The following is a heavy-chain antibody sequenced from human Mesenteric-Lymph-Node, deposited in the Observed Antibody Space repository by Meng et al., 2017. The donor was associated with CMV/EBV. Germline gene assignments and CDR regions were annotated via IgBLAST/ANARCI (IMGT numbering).Heavy chain of an antibody. CDR2: INHSGST. CDR3: ATYGSGSYYRYNWFYP. D-gene: IGHD3-10*01. J-gene: IGHJ5*02. V-gene: IGHV4-34*01. CDR1: GASFSRYY. Sequence: YGASFSRYYWSWIRQPPGRGLEWIGEINHSGSTNYNPSLKSRVTISVDTSKNQFSLKLSSVTAADTAVYYCATYGSGSYYRYNWFYPWGQGTLVTVSS.